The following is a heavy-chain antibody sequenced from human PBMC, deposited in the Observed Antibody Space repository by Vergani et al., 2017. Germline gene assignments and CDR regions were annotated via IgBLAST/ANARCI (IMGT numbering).Heavy chain of an antibody. V-gene: IGHV1-18*01. J-gene: IGHJ3*01. Sequence: QVQLVQSGAELKKPGASVSVSCKGSSHTFQTYGISWVRQAPGKGLEWMAWIRPYTGHTIYPQKFQDRVTMTADTSTNTADMELRRLRSDDTAVYFCARVAPSNSEVTPTAFDVWGQGTMVTVSS. CDR3: ARVAPSNSEVTPTAFDV. D-gene: IGHD1-1*01. CDR1: SHTFQTYG. CDR2: IRPYTGHT.